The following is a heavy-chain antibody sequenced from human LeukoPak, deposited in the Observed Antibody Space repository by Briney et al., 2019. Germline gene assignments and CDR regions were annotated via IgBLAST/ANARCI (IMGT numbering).Heavy chain of an antibody. CDR3: ARRGYCSGGSCYAGLNWFDP. D-gene: IGHD2-15*01. V-gene: IGHV4-30-4*01. CDR1: GGSISSGDHY. Sequence: SETLSLTCTVSGGSISSGDHYWSWIRQPPGKGLEWIGHIYYSGSTYYNPSLKSRVTISVGTSKNQFSLKLSSVSAADTAVYYCARRGYCSGGSCYAGLNWFDPWGQGTLVTVSS. CDR2: IYYSGST. J-gene: IGHJ5*02.